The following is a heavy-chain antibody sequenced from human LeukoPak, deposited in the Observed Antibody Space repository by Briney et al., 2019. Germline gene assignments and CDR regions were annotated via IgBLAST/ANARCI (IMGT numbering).Heavy chain of an antibody. J-gene: IGHJ4*02. CDR2: IYPDDSDT. D-gene: IGHD6-13*01. Sequence: GESLKISCKGSGYSFTSYWIGWVRQMPGKGLEWMGIIYPDDSDTKYSPSFQGQVTFSADKSISTAYLQWSSLKASDTAMYYCTSTAAGSVSFDYWGQGTLVTVSS. CDR3: TSTAAGSVSFDY. V-gene: IGHV5-51*01. CDR1: GYSFTSYW.